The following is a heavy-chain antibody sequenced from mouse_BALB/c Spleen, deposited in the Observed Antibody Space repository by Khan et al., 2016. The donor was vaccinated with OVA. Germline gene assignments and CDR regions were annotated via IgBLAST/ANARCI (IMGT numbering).Heavy chain of an antibody. CDR2: INPNTGYT. CDR1: GYTFTSYW. Sequence: QVQLKESGAELAKPGASVKMSCKASGYTFTSYWMHWVKQRPGQGLEWIGYINPNTGYTEYNQKFKDKAALTANKSSSTAYMQLNSLTSEDSAVYYCARTHYYGYSYAMDYWGKGTSVTVSS. J-gene: IGHJ4*01. V-gene: IGHV1-7*01. D-gene: IGHD1-2*01. CDR3: ARTHYYGYSYAMDY.